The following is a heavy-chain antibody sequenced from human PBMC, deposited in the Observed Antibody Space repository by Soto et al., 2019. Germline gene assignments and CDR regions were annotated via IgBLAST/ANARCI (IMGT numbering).Heavy chain of an antibody. CDR1: GGTFSSYA. Sequence: QVQLVQSGAEVKKPGSSVKVSCKASGGTFSSYAISWVRQAPGQGLEWMGGIIPIFGTANYAQKFQGRVTITADESTSTADMELSSLRSEDTAVYYCARHLGYYDSSGYARLGGYFDYWGQGTLVTVSS. V-gene: IGHV1-69*01. D-gene: IGHD3-22*01. CDR3: ARHLGYYDSSGYARLGGYFDY. J-gene: IGHJ4*02. CDR2: IIPIFGTA.